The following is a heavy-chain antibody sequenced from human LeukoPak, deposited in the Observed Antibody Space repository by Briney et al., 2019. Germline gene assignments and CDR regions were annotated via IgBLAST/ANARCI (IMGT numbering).Heavy chain of an antibody. D-gene: IGHD3-10*01. CDR1: GYIVINYR. CDR3: AKTRDTVLNEY. J-gene: IGHJ4*02. CDR2: ISPYNGET. V-gene: IGHV1-18*01. Sequence: ASVKVSCKASGYIVINYRISWVRQAPGQGLEWMGWISPYNGETNYEPNLQDRLTMTTDTSTSTPYMETRSLTSDDTAVYYCAKTRDTVLNEYWGQGTLVTVSS.